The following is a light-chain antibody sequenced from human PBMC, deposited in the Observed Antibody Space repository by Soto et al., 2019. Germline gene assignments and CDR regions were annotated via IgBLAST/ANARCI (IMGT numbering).Light chain of an antibody. CDR1: SSDVGGYYY. J-gene: IGLJ1*01. CDR3: CSYAGTYTFYV. Sequence: QSVLTQPRSVSGSPGQSVTISCTGTSSDVGGYYYISWYQHHPGKAPKLMIYDVTKRPSGVPDRFSGSKSGITASLTISGLQAEDEADYYCCSYAGTYTFYVFXSGTKVTVL. V-gene: IGLV2-11*01. CDR2: DVT.